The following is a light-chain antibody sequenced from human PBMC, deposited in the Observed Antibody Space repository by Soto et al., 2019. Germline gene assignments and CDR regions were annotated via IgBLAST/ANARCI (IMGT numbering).Light chain of an antibody. Sequence: DIQMTQSPSSLSASVGDRVTITCRASQTVAKSLNWYQQKPGKAPRLLIYKASSLESGVPSRFSGSGSGTEFSLTITSLKPEDFATYYCQYLNGAPTITFGQGTRLEI. CDR2: KAS. CDR1: QTVAKS. CDR3: QYLNGAPTIT. V-gene: IGKV1-17*01. J-gene: IGKJ5*01.